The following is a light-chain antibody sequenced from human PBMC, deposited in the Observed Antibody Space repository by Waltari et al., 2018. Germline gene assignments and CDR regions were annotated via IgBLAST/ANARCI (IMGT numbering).Light chain of an antibody. CDR1: QSVGTY. V-gene: IGKV3-11*01. CDR2: DAS. CDR3: QQRSSWTPHT. J-gene: IGKJ2*01. Sequence: EIVLTQSPATLSLSPGETATLSCRASQSVGTYLAWYQQKPGQAPRLLIYDASNRATGIPDRFRSSGSGTDFTLTIDSLEPEDFALYYCQQRSSWTPHTFGQGARLEIK.